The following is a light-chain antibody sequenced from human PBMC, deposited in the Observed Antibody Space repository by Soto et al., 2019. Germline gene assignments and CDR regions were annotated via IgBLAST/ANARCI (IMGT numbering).Light chain of an antibody. CDR2: GAS. CDR3: QQYNNWPRT. CDR1: QSVSSSH. J-gene: IGKJ5*01. V-gene: IGKV3-15*01. Sequence: PQSPGTRSVSPWERSALSCRASQSVSSSHLAWYQQKPGQAPRFXIYGASTRATGIPARFSGSGSGTEFTLTISSLQSEDFAVYYCQQYNNWPRTFGQGTRLEIK.